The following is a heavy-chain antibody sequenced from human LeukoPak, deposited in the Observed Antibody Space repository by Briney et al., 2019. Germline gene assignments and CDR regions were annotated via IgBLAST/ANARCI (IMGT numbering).Heavy chain of an antibody. CDR1: GFTFSSYG. CDR3: ARDSITMTVVVGDLDY. V-gene: IGHV3-7*01. CDR2: IKQDGSAK. J-gene: IGHJ4*02. Sequence: GGSLRLSCGASGFTFSSYGMHWVRQAPGKGLEWVANIKQDGSAKYYVDSVKGRFTISRDNAKNSLYLQMNSLRAEDTAVYYCARDSITMTVVVGDLDYWGQGTLVTVSS. D-gene: IGHD3-22*01.